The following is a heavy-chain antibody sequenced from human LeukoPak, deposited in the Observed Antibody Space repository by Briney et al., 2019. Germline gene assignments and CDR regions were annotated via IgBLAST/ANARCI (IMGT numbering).Heavy chain of an antibody. CDR2: IIPILGIA. J-gene: IGHJ1*01. V-gene: IGHV1-69*04. CDR3: ARDHYDSRGVLQH. Sequence: AASVKVSCKASGGTFSSYAISWVRQAPGQGLEWMGRIIPILGIANYAQKFQGRVTITADKSTSTAYMELSSLRSEDTAVYYCARDHYDSRGVLQHWGQGTLVTVSS. D-gene: IGHD3-22*01. CDR1: GGTFSSYA.